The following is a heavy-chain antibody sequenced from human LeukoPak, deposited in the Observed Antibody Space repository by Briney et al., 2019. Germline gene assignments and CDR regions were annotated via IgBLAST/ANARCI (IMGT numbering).Heavy chain of an antibody. D-gene: IGHD2-15*01. CDR2: INPNSGGT. V-gene: IGHV1-2*02. J-gene: IGHJ5*02. CDR1: GYTFTGYY. Sequence: ASVKVSCKASGYTFTGYYMHWVRQAPGQGLEWMGWINPNSGGTNYAQKFQGRVTMTRDTSISTAYMELSRLRSDDTAVYYCARGSSPGVVVAATKSRVWFDPWGQGTLVTVSS. CDR3: ARGSSPGVVVAATKSRVWFDP.